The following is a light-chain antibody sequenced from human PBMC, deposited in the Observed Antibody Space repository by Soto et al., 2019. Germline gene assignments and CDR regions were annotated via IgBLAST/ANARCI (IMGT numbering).Light chain of an antibody. CDR2: IND. J-gene: IGLJ1*01. Sequence: QSVLTQPPSASGTPGQRVTISCSGSSSNIGDNPVNWYQQVPGAAPKLLIYINDQRPSGVPDRFSGSKSGTSASLAISGLQPEDEADYSCAAWDDSLNALFGTGTKLTVL. CDR3: AAWDDSLNAL. V-gene: IGLV1-44*01. CDR1: SSNIGDNP.